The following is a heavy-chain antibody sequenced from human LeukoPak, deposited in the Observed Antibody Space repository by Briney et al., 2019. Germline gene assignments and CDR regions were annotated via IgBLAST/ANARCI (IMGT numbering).Heavy chain of an antibody. CDR1: GGTFSSYA. D-gene: IGHD1-26*01. J-gene: IGHJ4*02. V-gene: IGHV1-69*04. Sequence: SVTVSCKASGGTFSSYAISWVRQAPGQGLEWMGRIIPILGIANYAQKFQGRVTITTDKSTSTAYMELSSLRSDDTAVYYCARGGLPLDYWGQGTMVTVSS. CDR3: ARGGLPLDY. CDR2: IIPILGIA.